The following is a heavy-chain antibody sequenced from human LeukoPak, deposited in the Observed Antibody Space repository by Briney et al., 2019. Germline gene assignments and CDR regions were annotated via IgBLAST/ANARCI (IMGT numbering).Heavy chain of an antibody. D-gene: IGHD3-16*01. Sequence: GGSLRLSCAASGFTFDDYAMHWVRQAPGKGLQWVSGISWNSGSIGYADSVKGRFTISRDNAKNSLYLQMNSLRAEDTALYYCAKEDRRGRHFDYWGQGTLVTVSS. CDR2: ISWNSGSI. J-gene: IGHJ4*02. CDR3: AKEDRRGRHFDY. V-gene: IGHV3-9*01. CDR1: GFTFDDYA.